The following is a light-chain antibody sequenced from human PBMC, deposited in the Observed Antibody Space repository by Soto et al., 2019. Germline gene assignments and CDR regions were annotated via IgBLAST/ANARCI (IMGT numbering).Light chain of an antibody. J-gene: IGLJ2*01. CDR3: SSYISSTYMV. Sequence: QSVLTQPASVSGSPGQSITISCTGTSSDVGGFDYVSWYQHHPGKAPKLVIFDVSYRPSGVSDRFSGSKSGNTASLTISGLQAEDAADYYCSSYISSTYMVFGGGTKVTVL. CDR2: DVS. CDR1: SSDVGGFDY. V-gene: IGLV2-14*03.